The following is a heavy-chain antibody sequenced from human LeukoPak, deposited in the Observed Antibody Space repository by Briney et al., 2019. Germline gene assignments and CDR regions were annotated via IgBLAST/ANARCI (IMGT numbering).Heavy chain of an antibody. CDR1: GFAFSSYG. CDR3: AKADYASYGMDV. V-gene: IGHV3-30*18. J-gene: IGHJ6*02. Sequence: GGSLRLSCAASGFAFSSYGMHWVRQAPGKGLEWVAVISYDGSNKYYADSVKGRFTISRDNSKNTLYLQMNSLRAEDTAVYYCAKADYASYGMDVWGQGTTVTVSS. D-gene: IGHD3-16*01. CDR2: ISYDGSNK.